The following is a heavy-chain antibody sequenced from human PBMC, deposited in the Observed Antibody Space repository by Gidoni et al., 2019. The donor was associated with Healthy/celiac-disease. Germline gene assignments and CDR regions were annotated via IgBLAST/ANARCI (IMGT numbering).Heavy chain of an antibody. J-gene: IGHJ5*02. CDR1: AGSISSSTYY. V-gene: IGHV4-39*01. Sequence: QLQLQESGSGLVKPSETPSLTVTVSAGSISSSTYYWGWIRQPPGKGLEWIGSIYYSGSTYYNPSLKSRVTIPVDTSKNQFSLKLSSVTAADTAVYYCARHSTDYDFWSGYPNWFDPWGQGTLVTVSS. CDR3: ARHSTDYDFWSGYPNWFDP. CDR2: IYYSGST. D-gene: IGHD3-3*01.